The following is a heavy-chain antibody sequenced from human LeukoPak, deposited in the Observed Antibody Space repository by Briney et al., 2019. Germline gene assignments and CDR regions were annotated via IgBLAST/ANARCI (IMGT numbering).Heavy chain of an antibody. Sequence: TGGSLRLSCATSGFTFSNYAMSWVRQAPGKGLEWVGIMSNSGENTFYGEAVKGRFTISRDNSQNTLYLQMNSLRPEDTAVYYCAKGGASVTRYVDYWGQGTLVTVSS. CDR2: MSNSGENT. V-gene: IGHV3-30*18. D-gene: IGHD4-17*01. J-gene: IGHJ4*02. CDR3: AKGGASVTRYVDY. CDR1: GFTFSNYA.